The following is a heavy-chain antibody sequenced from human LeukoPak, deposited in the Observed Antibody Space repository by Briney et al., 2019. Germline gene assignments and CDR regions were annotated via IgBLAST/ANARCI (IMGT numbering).Heavy chain of an antibody. V-gene: IGHV1-69*05. CDR2: IIPIFGTA. Sequence: SVTVSCKASGGTFSSYAISWVRQAHGQGLEWMGGIIPIFGTANYAQKSQGRVTITTDESTSKAYMELSSLRSGDTAVYCRARDSEYSWNGRSRYYMYVWGKGTTFTVSS. CDR1: GGTFSSYA. J-gene: IGHJ6*03. CDR3: ARDSEYSWNGRSRYYMYV. D-gene: IGHD1-1*01.